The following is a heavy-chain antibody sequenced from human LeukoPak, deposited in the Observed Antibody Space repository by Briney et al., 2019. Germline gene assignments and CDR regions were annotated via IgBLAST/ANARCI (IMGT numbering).Heavy chain of an antibody. J-gene: IGHJ3*02. CDR2: IYSGGST. D-gene: IGHD4-17*01. CDR3: ARHLSGDDI. CDR1: GFIVSSNY. Sequence: GGSLRLSCAASGFIVSSNYMSWVRQATGKGLEWVSIIYSGGSTYYADSVKGRFTISRDNSKNTLYLQMNSLRAEDTAVYYCARHLSGDDIWGQGTMVTVSS. V-gene: IGHV3-53*01.